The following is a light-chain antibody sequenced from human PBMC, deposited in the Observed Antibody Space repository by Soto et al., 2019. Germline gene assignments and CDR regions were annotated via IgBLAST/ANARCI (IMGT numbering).Light chain of an antibody. J-gene: IGKJ1*01. CDR2: KAS. CDR3: QQCNTYWT. Sequence: DIQMTQSPSTLSASIGDRVNITCRASQSISSWLAWYQQKPGKAPKLLIYKASALDSGVPTRFSGSGSGTEFTLTISNLQPDDFATYYCQQCNTYWTFGQGTKVE. CDR1: QSISSW. V-gene: IGKV1-5*03.